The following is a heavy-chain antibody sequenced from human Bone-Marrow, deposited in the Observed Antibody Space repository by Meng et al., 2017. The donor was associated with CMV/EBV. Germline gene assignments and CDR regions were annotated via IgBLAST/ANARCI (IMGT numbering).Heavy chain of an antibody. CDR2: INHRGST. V-gene: IGHV4-34*01. Sequence: SETLSLTCAVHGTSFSAYSWTWIRHSPRKGLEWIGQINHRGSTNFNPALMGRVTMSVDSSKEQFSLRLTSMTVAVTAVYYCAGESDIWGQGTAVTVSS. CDR1: GTSFSAYS. CDR3: AGESDI. J-gene: IGHJ4*02.